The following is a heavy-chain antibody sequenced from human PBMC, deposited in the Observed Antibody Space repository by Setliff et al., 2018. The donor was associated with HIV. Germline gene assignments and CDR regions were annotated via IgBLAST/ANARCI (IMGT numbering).Heavy chain of an antibody. CDR1: GYSISSDYY. Sequence: PSETLSLTCAVSGYSISSDYYWGWIRQPPGKGLEWIGSFPPRGRTYQNGSLKSRVTISVDRSRNQFSLTLTSVTAADTAIYYCASTTSGVSGSYPAHAFDIWGQGTMVTVSS. V-gene: IGHV4-38-2*01. D-gene: IGHD3-10*01. J-gene: IGHJ3*02. CDR2: FPPRGRT. CDR3: ASTTSGVSGSYPAHAFDI.